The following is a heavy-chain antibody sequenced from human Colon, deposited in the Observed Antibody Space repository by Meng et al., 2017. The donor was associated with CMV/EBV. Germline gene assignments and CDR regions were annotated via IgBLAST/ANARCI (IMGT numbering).Heavy chain of an antibody. CDR3: AHSYTAMVRGGFDY. V-gene: IGHV2-5*02. D-gene: IGHD3-10*01. Sequence: FFVFSLSTSGVGGGWIRQPPGKALEWLALIYWDDVKRYSPSLKSRLTITKDTSKNQVVLTMTNMDPVDTATYYCAHSYTAMVRGGFDYWGQGTLVTVSS. CDR2: IYWDDVK. CDR1: VFSLSTSGVG. J-gene: IGHJ4*02.